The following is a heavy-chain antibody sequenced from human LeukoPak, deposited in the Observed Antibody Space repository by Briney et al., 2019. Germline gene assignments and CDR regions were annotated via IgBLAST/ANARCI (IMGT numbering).Heavy chain of an antibody. V-gene: IGHV1-2*02. J-gene: IGHJ5*02. CDR2: INPNSGGT. CDR1: GHTFTGYC. Sequence: ASVEASCKASGHTFTGYCMLWVRQAPGQGLEWRGGINPNSGGTNYAQKFQGRVTMTRDMSISTAYMELSRLRSDDTAVYYCAREGEQLPDTNWFDPWGQGTLVTVSS. CDR3: AREGEQLPDTNWFDP. D-gene: IGHD6-13*01.